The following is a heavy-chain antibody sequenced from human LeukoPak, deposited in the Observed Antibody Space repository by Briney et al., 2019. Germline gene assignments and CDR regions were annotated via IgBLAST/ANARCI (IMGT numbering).Heavy chain of an antibody. CDR2: IYPGDSDT. J-gene: IGHJ4*02. CDR1: GYSFTSYW. Sequence: GESLKISCKASGYSFTSYWIGGVRQMPGKGLEWMGIIYPGDSDTRYSPSFQGQVTISADKSISTAYLQWSSLKASDTAMYYCARGLYAYCGGDCYSYPDYWGQGTLVTVSS. V-gene: IGHV5-51*01. CDR3: ARGLYAYCGGDCYSYPDY. D-gene: IGHD2-21*02.